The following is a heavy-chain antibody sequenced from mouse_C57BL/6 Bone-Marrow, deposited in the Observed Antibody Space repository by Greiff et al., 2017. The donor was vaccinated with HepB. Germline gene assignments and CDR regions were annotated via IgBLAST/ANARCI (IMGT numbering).Heavy chain of an antibody. J-gene: IGHJ2*01. CDR3: TTSGTAQATYFDD. Sequence: VQLQQSGAELVRPGASVKLSCTASGFNIKDDYMHWVKQRPEQGLEWIGWIDPENGDTEYASKFQGKATITADTSSNTAYLQLSSLTSEDTAVYYCTTSGTAQATYFDDWGQVTTLTVSS. D-gene: IGHD3-2*02. V-gene: IGHV14-4*01. CDR1: GFNIKDDY. CDR2: IDPENGDT.